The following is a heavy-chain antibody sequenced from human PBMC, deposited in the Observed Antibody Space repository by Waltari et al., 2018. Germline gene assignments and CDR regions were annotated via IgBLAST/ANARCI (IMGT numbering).Heavy chain of an antibody. J-gene: IGHJ4*02. CDR1: GFVFSTNA. Sequence: EVQLLESGGGLIQPGGSLRLSCAASGFVFSTNAMSWVRQSHGKGLEWVSGIGSGGETHYTDSVKGRFTISRDNSKSSLYLQMNSLRAEDTAVYYCAKDLYWWTAADYWGQGILVTVSS. CDR2: IGSGGET. CDR3: AKDLYWWTAADY. V-gene: IGHV3-23*01. D-gene: IGHD6-13*01.